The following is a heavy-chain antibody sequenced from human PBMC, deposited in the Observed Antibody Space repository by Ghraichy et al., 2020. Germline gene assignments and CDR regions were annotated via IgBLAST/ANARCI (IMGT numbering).Heavy chain of an antibody. CDR3: ARLAVGTPVGAFDI. CDR2: IHYSGRT. D-gene: IGHD4-23*01. V-gene: IGHV4-39*07. CDR1: GDSISSRSYY. Sequence: SETLSLTCTVSGDSISSRSYYWGWIRQPPGKGLEWIGSIHYSGRTYYNLSLKSRVTISVDVSKNQFSLKLSSVTAADTAVYYCARLAVGTPVGAFDIWGQGTIVTVSS. J-gene: IGHJ3*02.